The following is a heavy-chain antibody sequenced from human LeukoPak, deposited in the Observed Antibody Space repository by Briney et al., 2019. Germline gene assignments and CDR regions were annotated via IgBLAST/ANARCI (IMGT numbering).Heavy chain of an antibody. D-gene: IGHD2-15*01. Sequence: PGGSLRLSCAASRFTFSSYGMHWVRQAPGKGLEWVAVISYDGNNRYYADSVKGRFTISRYNSKNSLYLQMNSLRAEDTAVYYCARVPSDIVVVEPATPDFWGQGTLVTVSS. V-gene: IGHV3-30*03. CDR2: ISYDGNNR. CDR1: RFTFSSYG. J-gene: IGHJ4*02. CDR3: ARVPSDIVVVEPATPDF.